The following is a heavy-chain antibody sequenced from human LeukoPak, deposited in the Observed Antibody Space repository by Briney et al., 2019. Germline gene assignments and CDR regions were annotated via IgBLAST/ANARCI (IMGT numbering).Heavy chain of an antibody. CDR3: ARRAGAYSHPYDY. CDR1: RFSFSNYA. J-gene: IGHJ4*02. Sequence: GRSLRLSCAASRFSFSNYAMHWVRQDSGRGLEWLAVISHDGINTYYADSVKGRFTISRDNSKNTLYLQINSLRAEDTAVYYCARRAGAYSHPYDYWGQGTLVTVSS. CDR2: ISHDGINT. D-gene: IGHD4/OR15-4a*01. V-gene: IGHV3-30*03.